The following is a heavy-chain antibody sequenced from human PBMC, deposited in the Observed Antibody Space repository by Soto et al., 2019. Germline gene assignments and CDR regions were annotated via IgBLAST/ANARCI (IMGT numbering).Heavy chain of an antibody. D-gene: IGHD5-12*01. Sequence: GGSLGLSCAASGFTFSSYWMHWVRQAPGKGLVWVSRINSDGSSTSYADSVKGRFTISRDNAKNTLYLQMNSLRAEDTAVYYCAREAMNIVATANIDYWGQGTLVTVSS. CDR3: AREAMNIVATANIDY. J-gene: IGHJ4*02. V-gene: IGHV3-74*01. CDR2: INSDGSST. CDR1: GFTFSSYW.